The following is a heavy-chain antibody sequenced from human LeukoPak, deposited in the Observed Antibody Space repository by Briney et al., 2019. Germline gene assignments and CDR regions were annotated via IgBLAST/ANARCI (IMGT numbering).Heavy chain of an antibody. J-gene: IGHJ4*02. Sequence: KPGGSLRLSCAASGFTFSSSAMSWVRQAPGKGLEWVGRIKSETDGGTTDSAAPVKGRFIISRDDSKNTLYLQMSSLQTEDTAVYYCTTRSPRGNYFDYWGQGTLVTVSS. CDR3: TTRSPRGNYFDY. D-gene: IGHD3-16*01. CDR1: GFTFSSSA. V-gene: IGHV3-15*01. CDR2: IKSETDGGTT.